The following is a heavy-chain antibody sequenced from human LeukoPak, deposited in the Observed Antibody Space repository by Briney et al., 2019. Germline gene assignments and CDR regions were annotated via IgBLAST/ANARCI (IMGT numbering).Heavy chain of an antibody. CDR2: IYHSGST. CDR1: GYSISSGYY. Sequence: SETPSLTCAVSGYSISSGYYWGWIRQPPGKGLEWIGSIYHSGSTYYNPSLKSRVTISVDTSKNQFSLKLSSVTAADTAVYYCARLTGRNPGIAAHFDHWGQGTLVTVSS. V-gene: IGHV4-38-2*01. D-gene: IGHD6-13*01. J-gene: IGHJ4*02. CDR3: ARLTGRNPGIAAHFDH.